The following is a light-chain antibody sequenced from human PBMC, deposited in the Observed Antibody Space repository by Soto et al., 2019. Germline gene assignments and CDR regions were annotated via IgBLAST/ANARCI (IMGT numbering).Light chain of an antibody. V-gene: IGKV3-15*01. CDR2: GAS. CDR1: QSVSSN. CDR3: QQYYSWLWT. Sequence: EIVMTQSPATLSVSPGEGATLSCRASQSVSSNLAWYQQKPGQAPRLLISGASTRPTGIPARFSGSGSGTDFTLIISSLQSEDSAVYYCQQYYSWLWTFGQGTRVDIK. J-gene: IGKJ1*01.